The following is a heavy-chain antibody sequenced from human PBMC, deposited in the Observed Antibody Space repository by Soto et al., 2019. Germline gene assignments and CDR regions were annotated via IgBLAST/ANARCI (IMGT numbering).Heavy chain of an antibody. V-gene: IGHV3-30-3*01. CDR1: GFTFSSYA. CDR2: ISYDGSNK. CDR3: ARDRVGDTAMVFNY. Sequence: QVQLVESGGGVVQPGRSLRLSCAASGFTFSSYAMHWVRQAPGKGLEWVAVISYDGSNKYYADSVKGRFTISRDNSKNTLYLQMNSLRAEDTAVYYWARDRVGDTAMVFNYWGQGTLVTVSS. D-gene: IGHD5-18*01. J-gene: IGHJ4*02.